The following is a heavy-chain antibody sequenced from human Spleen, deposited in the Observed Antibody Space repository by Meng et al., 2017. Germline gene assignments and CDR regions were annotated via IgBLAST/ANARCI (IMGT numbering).Heavy chain of an antibody. V-gene: IGHV4-34*01. J-gene: IGHJ3*02. CDR3: ARDRALMRGSSHDAFDI. Sequence: GSLRLSCAVYGGSFSGYYWSWIRQSPGKGLEWIGEINDSGNTNYSPSLKSRVTISGDMSMNQFSLNLSSVTAADTAVYYCARDRALMRGSSHDAFDIWGQGTMVTVSS. D-gene: IGHD1-26*01. CDR1: GGSFSGYY. CDR2: INDSGNT.